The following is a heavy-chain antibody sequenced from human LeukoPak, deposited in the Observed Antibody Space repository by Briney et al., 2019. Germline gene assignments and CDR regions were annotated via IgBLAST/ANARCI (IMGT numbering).Heavy chain of an antibody. V-gene: IGHV4-59*01. Sequence: SYYWSWSRQTPGKGVEWIGDIYYSGSTNYNTSLKRGVTISVEKSKNKFSLKIRSVTAADTAVYYCARSSPGAFYPYCSSTSCYSWFDPWGQGTLVTVSS. CDR2: IYYSGST. D-gene: IGHD2-2*02. CDR3: ARSSPGAFYPYCSSTSCYSWFDP. J-gene: IGHJ5*02. CDR1: SYY.